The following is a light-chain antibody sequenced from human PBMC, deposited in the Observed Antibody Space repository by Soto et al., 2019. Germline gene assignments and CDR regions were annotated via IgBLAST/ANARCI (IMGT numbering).Light chain of an antibody. V-gene: IGKV3-15*01. J-gene: IGKJ2*01. CDR2: AAS. Sequence: IVMTQSPATLSVSPGERATLSCRASQSVTNNLAWYQQKPGQAPRLLIYAASTRATGIPARFSGSGSGTEFTLTISSLQSEVFAVYYCEQYHNWPYTFGQGTKLDIK. CDR1: QSVTNN. CDR3: EQYHNWPYT.